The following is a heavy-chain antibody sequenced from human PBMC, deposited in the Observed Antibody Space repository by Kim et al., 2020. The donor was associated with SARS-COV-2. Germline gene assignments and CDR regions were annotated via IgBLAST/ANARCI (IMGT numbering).Heavy chain of an antibody. CDR3: ARDSRENIANRGAFDI. Sequence: GGSLRLSCAASGLNVNDNYMTWLRRAPGKGLEWVSIIYAGGNTYYTDSVKGRFTISRDNSKNTLYLQMSSLRAEDTAVYYCARDSRENIANRGAFDIWGPGTRVTVSS. CDR2: IYAGGNT. V-gene: IGHV3-66*01. D-gene: IGHD2-8*01. CDR1: GLNVNDNY. J-gene: IGHJ3*02.